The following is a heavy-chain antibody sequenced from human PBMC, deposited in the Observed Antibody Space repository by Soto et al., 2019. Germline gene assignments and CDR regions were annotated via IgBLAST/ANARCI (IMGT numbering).Heavy chain of an antibody. D-gene: IGHD3-10*01. CDR3: AKASRITMVRGVIIPYYFDY. Sequence: GGSLRLSCAASGFTFDDYAMHWVRQAPGKGLEWVSGISWNSGSIGYADSVKGRFTISRDNAKNSLYLQMNSLRAEDTALYYCAKASRITMVRGVIIPYYFDYWGQGTLVTVSS. J-gene: IGHJ4*02. CDR1: GFTFDDYA. CDR2: ISWNSGSI. V-gene: IGHV3-9*01.